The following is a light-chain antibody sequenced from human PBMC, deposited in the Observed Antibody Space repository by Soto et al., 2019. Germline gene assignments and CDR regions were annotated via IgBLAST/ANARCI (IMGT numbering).Light chain of an antibody. CDR2: DAS. V-gene: IGKV1-33*01. CDR1: EDITNY. Sequence: DIQMTQSPSSLSASVGDRITITCQASEDITNYLHWYQQKPGKAPKLLIYDASNLETGVPSRFSGSGSGTDFSFTSSSLQAEDIATYYCQQYDYMPYTFGQGTKLEMK. CDR3: QQYDYMPYT. J-gene: IGKJ2*01.